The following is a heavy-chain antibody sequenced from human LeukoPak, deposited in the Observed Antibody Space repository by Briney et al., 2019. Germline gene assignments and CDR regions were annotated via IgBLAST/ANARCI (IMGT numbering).Heavy chain of an antibody. CDR1: GFTFSSYG. Sequence: GGSLRLSCAASGFTFSSYGMHWVRQAPGQGMEWVAFIRYDGSNKYYADSVKGRFTISRDNSKNTLYLQMNSLIAEDTAVYYCAKDLRYYDILPGYSRPGTYWGQGTLVTVSS. CDR3: AKDLRYYDILPGYSRPGTY. CDR2: IRYDGSNK. J-gene: IGHJ4*02. V-gene: IGHV3-30*02. D-gene: IGHD3-9*01.